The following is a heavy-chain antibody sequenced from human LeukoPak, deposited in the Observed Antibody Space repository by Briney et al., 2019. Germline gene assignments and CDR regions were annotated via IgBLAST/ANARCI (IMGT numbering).Heavy chain of an antibody. J-gene: IGHJ3*01. CDR3: ARVYQWFGAFDF. CDR1: GGSFSCYY. CDR2: IYYTGST. Sequence: PSETLSLTCAVYGGSFSCYYWSWIRQPPGKGLEWIGYIYYTGSTTYNPSLKSRATISVDTSKNQFSLKLSSVTAADPAVYYCARVYQWFGAFDFWGQGTMVTVSS. D-gene: IGHD3-22*01. V-gene: IGHV4-59*01.